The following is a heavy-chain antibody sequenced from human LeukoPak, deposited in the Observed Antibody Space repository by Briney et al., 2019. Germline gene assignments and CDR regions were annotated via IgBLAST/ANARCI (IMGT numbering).Heavy chain of an antibody. J-gene: IGHJ3*02. D-gene: IGHD6-13*01. Sequence: PSETLSLTCTVSGGSVRSSSYYWGWIRPPPGKGLEWIGSIYYSGTTYYNPSLKSRVTLSVDTSSKQFSLTVSSVTAADTAVYYCARDTMSAVGAFDIWGQGTMVTVSS. V-gene: IGHV4-39*07. CDR1: GGSVRSSSYY. CDR2: IYYSGTT. CDR3: ARDTMSAVGAFDI.